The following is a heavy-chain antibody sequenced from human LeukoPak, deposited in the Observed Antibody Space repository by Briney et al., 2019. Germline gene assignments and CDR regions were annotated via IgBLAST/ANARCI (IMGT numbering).Heavy chain of an antibody. D-gene: IGHD3-3*01. J-gene: IGHJ6*02. V-gene: IGHV3-23*01. Sequence: GGSLRLSCAASGFTFNTYAMGWVRQAPGKGLEWVSSISASDGRTFYADSVKGRFTISRDNSKNTLYLQMNSLRAEDTAVYYCAGDAVFGAAKYYYGMDVWGQGTTVTVSS. CDR3: AGDAVFGAAKYYYGMDV. CDR2: ISASDGRT. CDR1: GFTFNTYA.